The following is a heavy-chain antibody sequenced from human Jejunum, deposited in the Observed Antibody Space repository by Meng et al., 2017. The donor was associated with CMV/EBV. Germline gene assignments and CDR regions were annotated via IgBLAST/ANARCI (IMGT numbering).Heavy chain of an antibody. J-gene: IGHJ6*02. Sequence: FTFSNNAMHAVRQAPGKGLEWVAFTRYDGVNKYYAASVKGRFTISKDFSKNTLYLQMNSLRVEDTAIYYCAKDRGSGGNGYGMDVWGRGTTVTVSS. CDR1: FTFSNNA. CDR2: TRYDGVNK. CDR3: AKDRGSGGNGYGMDV. V-gene: IGHV3-30*02. D-gene: IGHD2-15*01.